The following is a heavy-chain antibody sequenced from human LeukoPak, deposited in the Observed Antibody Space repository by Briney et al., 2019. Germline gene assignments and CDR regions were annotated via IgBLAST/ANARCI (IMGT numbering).Heavy chain of an antibody. D-gene: IGHD1-20*01. CDR3: AREYNWSLDY. CDR1: GFTFSDYY. CDR2: ISSSGSTI. Sequence: GWSLRLSCAASGFTFSDYYLSWIRQAPGQGLAGVSYISSSGSTIYYEDSVKGRFTISRYNAKNSLYLQMNSLRAEDTAVYYCAREYNWSLDYWGQGTLVTVSS. J-gene: IGHJ4*02. V-gene: IGHV3-11*01.